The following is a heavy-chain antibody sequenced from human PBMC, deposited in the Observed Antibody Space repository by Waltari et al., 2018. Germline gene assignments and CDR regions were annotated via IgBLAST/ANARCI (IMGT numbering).Heavy chain of an antibody. Sequence: QVQLVESGGGVVQPGRSLRLSCAASGFTFSSYAMHWVRQAPGKGLEWVAGISYDGSNKYYADSVKGRFTISRENSKNTLYLQMNSLRAEDTAVYYCARGEDAFDIWGQGTMVTVSS. CDR3: ARGEDAFDI. V-gene: IGHV3-30-3*01. CDR1: GFTFSSYA. J-gene: IGHJ3*02. CDR2: ISYDGSNK.